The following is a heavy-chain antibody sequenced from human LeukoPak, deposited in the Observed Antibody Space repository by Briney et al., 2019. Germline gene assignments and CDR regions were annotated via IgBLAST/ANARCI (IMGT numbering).Heavy chain of an antibody. CDR1: GFTFSSYE. J-gene: IGHJ4*02. CDR2: ISSSGSTI. V-gene: IGHV3-48*03. Sequence: GGSLRLSCAASGFTFSSYEMNWVRQAPGKGLEWVSYISSSGSTIYYADFVKGRFTISRDNAKNSLYLQMNSLRDEDTAVYYCARDSGSYWGFDYWGQGTLVTVSS. D-gene: IGHD1-26*01. CDR3: ARDSGSYWGFDY.